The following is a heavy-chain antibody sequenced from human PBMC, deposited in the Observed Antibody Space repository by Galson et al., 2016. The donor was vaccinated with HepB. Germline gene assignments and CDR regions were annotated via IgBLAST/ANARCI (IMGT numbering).Heavy chain of an antibody. CDR3: AKDGGTWGYYYGDWNLDL. CDR1: GFTFSSYG. Sequence: SLRLSCAASGFTFSSYGMHWVRQAPGKGLEWVAVIWYDGSNKYYADSVKGRFTISRDNSKTILYLQMNSLRADDTAVYYCAKDGGTWGYYYGDWNLDLWGRGTLVTVSS. D-gene: IGHD3-16*01. J-gene: IGHJ2*01. V-gene: IGHV3-33*06. CDR2: IWYDGSNK.